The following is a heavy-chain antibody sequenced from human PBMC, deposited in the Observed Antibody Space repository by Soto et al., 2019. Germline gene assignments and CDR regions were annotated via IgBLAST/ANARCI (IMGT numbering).Heavy chain of an antibody. CDR1: GVSIFSHSYY. CDR2: INHSGST. D-gene: IGHD2-15*01. CDR3: ARRYAPRYSSGNNHFDL. J-gene: IGHJ4*02. Sequence: SETLSLTCTVSGVSIFSHSYYWGWIRQAPGKGLEWIATINHSGSTYHNPSLKSRVTMSVDTSKNQFSLNLSSVTAADTAVYYCARRYAPRYSSGNNHFDLWGQGTLVTVSS. V-gene: IGHV4-39*01.